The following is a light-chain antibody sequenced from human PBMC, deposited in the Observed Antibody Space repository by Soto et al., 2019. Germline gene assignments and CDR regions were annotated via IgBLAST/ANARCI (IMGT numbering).Light chain of an antibody. CDR3: QQYGSSPGT. J-gene: IGKJ1*01. Sequence: EIVLTQSPGTLSLSPGERATLSCRASQSVSSSYLAWYQQKPGQAPRLLIYGASSRATGIPDRFSGSGSGTDFTLIISRLEPEDFAVYYCQQYGSSPGTFGPGTKVEIK. V-gene: IGKV3-20*01. CDR2: GAS. CDR1: QSVSSSY.